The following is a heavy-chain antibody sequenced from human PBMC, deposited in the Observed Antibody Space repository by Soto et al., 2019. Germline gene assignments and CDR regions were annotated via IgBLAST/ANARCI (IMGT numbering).Heavy chain of an antibody. J-gene: IGHJ4*02. Sequence: SVKVSCKASGGTFSSYAISWLRQAPGQGLEWMGGIIPIFGTANYAQKFQGRVTITADKSTSTAYMELSSLRSEDTAVYYCARPLHRDGYNYYYWGQGTLVTVSS. D-gene: IGHD5-12*01. V-gene: IGHV1-69*06. CDR3: ARPLHRDGYNYYY. CDR2: IIPIFGTA. CDR1: GGTFSSYA.